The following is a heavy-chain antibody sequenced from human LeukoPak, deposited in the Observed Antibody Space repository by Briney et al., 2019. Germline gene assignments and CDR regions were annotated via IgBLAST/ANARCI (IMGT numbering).Heavy chain of an antibody. CDR3: ARGDIAAPNWFDP. CDR1: GGSINSYY. J-gene: IGHJ5*02. D-gene: IGHD6-13*01. CDR2: FYYSGST. Sequence: SETLSLTCTVSGGSINSYYWTWIRQPPGKGLEWIGYFYYSGSTNYNPSLKSRVTISVDTSKNQFSLKLSSVTAADTAVYYCARGDIAAPNWFDPWGQGTLVTVSS. V-gene: IGHV4-59*01.